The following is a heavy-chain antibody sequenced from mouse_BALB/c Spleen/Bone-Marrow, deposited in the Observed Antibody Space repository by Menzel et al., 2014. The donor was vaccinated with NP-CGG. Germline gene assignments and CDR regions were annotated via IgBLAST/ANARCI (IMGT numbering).Heavy chain of an antibody. D-gene: IGHD2-3*01. CDR2: ISSAGIYT. J-gene: IGHJ4*01. CDR3: TRDLYDGYSYYAMDY. CDR1: GFTFSSYT. Sequence: EVQLVESGGGLVKPEGSLKLSCAAPGFTFSSYTMSWVRQTPEKRLEWVATISSAGIYTYYPDSVKGRFTISRDNAKNTLYLQMSSLKSEDTAMYYCTRDLYDGYSYYAMDYWGQGTSVTVSS. V-gene: IGHV5-6-4*01.